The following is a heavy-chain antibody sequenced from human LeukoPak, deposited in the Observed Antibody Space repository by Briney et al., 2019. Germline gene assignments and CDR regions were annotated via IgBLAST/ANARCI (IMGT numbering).Heavy chain of an antibody. CDR3: ARRPLYSYGYGDY. CDR2: IYYSGST. CDR1: GGSISSSSYY. Sequence: PSETLSLTCTVSGGSISSSSYYWGWIRQPPGKGLEWIGSIYYSGSTYYNPSLKSRVTISVDTSKNQFSLKLSSVTAADTAVYYCARRPLYSYGYGDYWGQGTLVTVSS. D-gene: IGHD5-18*01. J-gene: IGHJ4*02. V-gene: IGHV4-39*01.